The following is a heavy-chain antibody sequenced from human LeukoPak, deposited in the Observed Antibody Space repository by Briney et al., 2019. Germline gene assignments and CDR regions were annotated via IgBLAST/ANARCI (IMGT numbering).Heavy chain of an antibody. V-gene: IGHV3-7*01. CDR1: GFTFSSYW. CDR3: ARQATISYYFDQ. D-gene: IGHD5-12*01. Sequence: GGSLRLSCAASGFTFSSYWMSWVRQAPGKGLEWVANISPNGREKYYLDSMKGRFAISRDNAKNSLYLQMNSLRDEVTAVYYCARQATISYYFDQWGQGTLVTVSS. CDR2: ISPNGREK. J-gene: IGHJ4*02.